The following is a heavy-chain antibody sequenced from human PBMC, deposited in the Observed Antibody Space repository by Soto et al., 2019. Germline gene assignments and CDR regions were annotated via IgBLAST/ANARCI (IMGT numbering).Heavy chain of an antibody. CDR3: ARAPGSGTEGWFDP. D-gene: IGHD3-10*01. Sequence: QLQLQESGSGLVKPSQTLSLTCAVSGGSISSGGYSWSWIRQPPGKGLEWIGYIYHSGSTYYNPSLKGRVTLSVDRSKNQFSLKLSSVTAADTAVYYCARAPGSGTEGWFDPWGQGTLVTVSS. CDR1: GGSISSGGYS. J-gene: IGHJ5*02. V-gene: IGHV4-30-2*01. CDR2: IYHSGST.